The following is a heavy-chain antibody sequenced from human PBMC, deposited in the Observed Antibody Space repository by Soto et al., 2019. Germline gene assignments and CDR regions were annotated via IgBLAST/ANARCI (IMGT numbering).Heavy chain of an antibody. CDR3: ASGDFLDY. CDR2: VYPGDSDT. CDR1: GYKFANFW. V-gene: IGHV5-51*01. Sequence: PGESLKISCNASGYKFANFWIGWVRQMPGKGLEWMGMVYPGDSDTRYSPPFRGQVTISADESTTTAYLQWHSLKASDTAMYYCASGDFLDYWGQGTLVTVSS. J-gene: IGHJ4*02.